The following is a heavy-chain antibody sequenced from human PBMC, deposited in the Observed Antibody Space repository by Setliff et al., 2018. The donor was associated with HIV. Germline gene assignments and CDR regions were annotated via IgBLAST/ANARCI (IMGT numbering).Heavy chain of an antibody. CDR1: SGPFSGYY. CDR2: ITYSGSA. D-gene: IGHD4-17*01. J-gene: IGHJ4*02. Sequence: TLSLTCGVPSGPFSGYYWNWIRQPPGKGLEWIGYITYSGSAYYNPSLKSRVTISIDTSNNQISLRLSSVTAADTAMYYCVRDDYGYNGKGFDYWGPGTLVTVSS. CDR3: VRDDYGYNGKGFDY. V-gene: IGHV4-30-4*08.